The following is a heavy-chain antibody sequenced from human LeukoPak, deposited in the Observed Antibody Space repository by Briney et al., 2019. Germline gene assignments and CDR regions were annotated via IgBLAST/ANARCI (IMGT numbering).Heavy chain of an antibody. J-gene: IGHJ5*02. D-gene: IGHD6-6*01. CDR3: ARLGVRYSTSSWWFDP. V-gene: IGHV4-59*08. Sequence: SETLSLTCTVSGXSINSYYWSWIRQPPGKGLEWIGYIYYSGSTNYSPSLKSRVTISVDTSKNQFSLKLSSVTAADTAVYYCARLGVRYSTSSWWFDPWGQGTLVTVSS. CDR1: GXSINSYY. CDR2: IYYSGST.